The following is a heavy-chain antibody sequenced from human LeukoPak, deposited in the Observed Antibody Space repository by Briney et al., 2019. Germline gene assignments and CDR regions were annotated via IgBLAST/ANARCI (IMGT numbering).Heavy chain of an antibody. J-gene: IGHJ3*02. V-gene: IGHV4-59*01. Sequence: NASETLSLTCTVSGGSISSYYWSWIRQPPGKGLEWIGYIYYSGSTNYNPSLKSRVTISVDTSKNQSSLKLSSVTAADTAVYYCARGRVTMIVVATHAFDIWGQGTMVTVSS. CDR2: IYYSGST. CDR1: GGSISSYY. CDR3: ARGRVTMIVVATHAFDI. D-gene: IGHD3-22*01.